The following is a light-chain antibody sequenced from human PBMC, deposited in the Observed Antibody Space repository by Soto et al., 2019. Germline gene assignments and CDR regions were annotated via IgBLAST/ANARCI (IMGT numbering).Light chain of an antibody. Sequence: EIVMTQSPATLSVSPGERATLSCRASQSVRSNLAWYQQRPGQAPRLLIYDASTRATGIPARFSGSGSGTEFTFTISSLQSEDFAVYYCQQYNNWPPWTFGQGTKVEIK. J-gene: IGKJ1*01. CDR3: QQYNNWPPWT. CDR2: DAS. V-gene: IGKV3-15*01. CDR1: QSVRSN.